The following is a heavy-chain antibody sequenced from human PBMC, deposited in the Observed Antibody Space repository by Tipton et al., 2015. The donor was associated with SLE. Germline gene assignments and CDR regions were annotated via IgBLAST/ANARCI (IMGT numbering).Heavy chain of an antibody. J-gene: IGHJ3*02. CDR3: ARGRKPIWVGDLGAVDI. D-gene: IGHD3-10*01. CDR2: IIPIFGTA. Sequence: QLVQSGAEVKKPGSSVKVSCKASGGTFSSYGISWVRQVPGQGLEWMGGIIPIFGTANYAQKFQGRVTITADESTSTAYMQLSSLRSEDTAVYYCARGRKPIWVGDLGAVDIRGQGRMVTVAS. V-gene: IGHV1-69*01. CDR1: GGTFSSYG.